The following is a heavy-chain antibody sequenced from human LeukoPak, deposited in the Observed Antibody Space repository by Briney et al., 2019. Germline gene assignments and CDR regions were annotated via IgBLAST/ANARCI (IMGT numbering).Heavy chain of an antibody. CDR1: GGSISSYY. Sequence: SETLSLTCTVSGGSISSYYWSWIRQPPGKGLEWIGYIYYSGSTNYNPSLKSRVTISVDTSKNQFSLKLSSVTAADTAVYYCARRDSSGYENFDYWGQGTLVTVSS. CDR3: ARRDSSGYENFDY. J-gene: IGHJ4*02. D-gene: IGHD3-22*01. CDR2: IYYSGST. V-gene: IGHV4-59*12.